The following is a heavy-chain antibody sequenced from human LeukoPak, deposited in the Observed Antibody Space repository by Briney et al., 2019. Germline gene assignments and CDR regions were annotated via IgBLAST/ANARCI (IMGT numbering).Heavy chain of an antibody. CDR3: AKRGVVIRGILVIGYHQEAYHYDF. D-gene: IGHD3-10*01. V-gene: IGHV3-23*01. CDR2: ISERGGST. Sequence: GGSLRLSCVVSGISLSNYAMTWVRQAPGKGLEWVSYISERGGSTTYADSVKGRFTISRDTSLNTLYLQMDNLRAEDTAVYFCAKRGVVIRGILVIGYHQEAYHYDFWGRGVLVTVSS. CDR1: GISLSNYA. J-gene: IGHJ4*02.